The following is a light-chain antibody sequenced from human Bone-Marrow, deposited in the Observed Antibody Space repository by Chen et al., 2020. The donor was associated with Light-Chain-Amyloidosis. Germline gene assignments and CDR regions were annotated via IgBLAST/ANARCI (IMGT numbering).Light chain of an antibody. CDR3: SSYTITNTLV. Sequence: QSALTQPASVSGSPGQSITISCTGTSSDVGGDNHVSWYQQHPDKAPKLMIYEVTHRPSWVPDRFSGSQSDNTASLTISELQTEDEADYVCSSYTITNTLVFGSGTRVTVL. CDR2: EVT. CDR1: SSDVGGDNH. J-gene: IGLJ1*01. V-gene: IGLV2-14*01.